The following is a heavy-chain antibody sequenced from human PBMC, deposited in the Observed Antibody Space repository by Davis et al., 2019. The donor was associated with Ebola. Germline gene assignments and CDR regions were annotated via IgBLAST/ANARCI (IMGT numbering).Heavy chain of an antibody. D-gene: IGHD3-3*01. V-gene: IGHV4-61*05. CDR1: GGSISSSSYY. Sequence: MPSETLSLTCTVSGGSISSSSYYWSWIRQPPGKGLEWIGYIYYSGSTNYNPSLKSRVTISVDTSKNQFSLKLSSVTAADTAVYYCTPPLGVAQSFDYWGQGTLATVSS. CDR3: TPPLGVAQSFDY. CDR2: IYYSGST. J-gene: IGHJ4*02.